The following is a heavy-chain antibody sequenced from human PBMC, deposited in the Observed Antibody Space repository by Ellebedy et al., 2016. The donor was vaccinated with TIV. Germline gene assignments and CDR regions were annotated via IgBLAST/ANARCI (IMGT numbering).Heavy chain of an antibody. V-gene: IGHV3-23*01. CDR3: AKDGGDIDY. CDR1: GFTFSSYA. CDR2: ISGSGGST. J-gene: IGHJ4*02. D-gene: IGHD3-16*01. Sequence: GESLKISCAASGFTFSSYAMSWVRQAPGKGLEWVSAISGSGGSTYYADSVKGRFTISRDNSKNTLYLQMNRLRAEDTAVYYCAKDGGDIDYWGQGTLVTVSS.